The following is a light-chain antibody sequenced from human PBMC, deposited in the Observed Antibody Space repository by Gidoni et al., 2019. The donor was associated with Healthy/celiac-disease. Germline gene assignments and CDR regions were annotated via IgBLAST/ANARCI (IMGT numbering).Light chain of an antibody. CDR2: AAS. CDR1: QSISSY. CDR3: QQSYSTPPP. V-gene: IGKV1-39*01. J-gene: IGKJ1*01. Sequence: DIKMTQSPSSLSASVGDRVTITCRASQSISSYLNWYQQKPGKAPKLLIYAASSLQSGVPSRFSGSGSADFTLTISSLQPEDFATYYCQQSYSTPPPFGQGTKVEIK.